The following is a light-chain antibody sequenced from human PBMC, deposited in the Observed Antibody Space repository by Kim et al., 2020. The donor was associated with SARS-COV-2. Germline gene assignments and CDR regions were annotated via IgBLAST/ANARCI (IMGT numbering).Light chain of an antibody. CDR1: NANIGAGYD. J-gene: IGLJ3*02. V-gene: IGLV1-40*01. CDR2: DNR. CDR3: QSYDSSLSGSGV. Sequence: VTISWNESNANIGAGYDVHWYQRLPGTAPRLLIYDNRNRPSGGPDRFSGSKSGTSASLAITGLQAEDEADYDCQSYDSSLSGSGVFGGGTQLTVL.